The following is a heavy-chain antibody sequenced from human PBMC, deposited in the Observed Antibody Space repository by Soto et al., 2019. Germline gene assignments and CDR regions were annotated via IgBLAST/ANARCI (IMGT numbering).Heavy chain of an antibody. Sequence: QVQLVQSGDEVKKPGASVKASCKASGYIFVNYGIAWVRQAPRQGLEWMGWISPYTGNMHPASKVQGRLTLTTDTSKSTAYMDLGSLTSDATAVYYCVMVDNYVTPTPQDVWGQGTTVTVSS. D-gene: IGHD3-16*01. CDR1: GYIFVNYG. V-gene: IGHV1-18*01. CDR2: ISPYTGNM. J-gene: IGHJ6*02. CDR3: VMVDNYVTPTPQDV.